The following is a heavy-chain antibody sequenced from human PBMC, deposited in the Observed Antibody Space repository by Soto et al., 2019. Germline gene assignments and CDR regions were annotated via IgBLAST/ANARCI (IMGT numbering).Heavy chain of an antibody. V-gene: IGHV1-2*02. D-gene: IGHD4-4*01. J-gene: IGHJ4*02. Sequence: GASVKVSCKASGHTFIDSSMHWVRQAPGQGLEWMGWINLNSGGTYHADSVKGRFTISRDNSKNTLYLQMNSLRAEDTAVYYCAKAATITTLYNFDFWGQGTLVTVSS. CDR3: AKAATITTLYNFDF. CDR1: GHTFIDSS. CDR2: INLNSGGT.